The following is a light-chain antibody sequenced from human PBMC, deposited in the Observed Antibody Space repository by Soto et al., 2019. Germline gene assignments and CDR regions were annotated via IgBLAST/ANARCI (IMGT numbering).Light chain of an antibody. CDR2: AAS. J-gene: IGKJ1*01. Sequence: DIQMTQSPSSVSAPVGDRVTITSRASQGVGSWLAWYQQKPGKAPKLLIFAASSLQSGVPSRFSGSGSGTDFTLTISSLQPEDVASYYCQQANSFPWTFGQGTKVEIK. V-gene: IGKV1-12*01. CDR3: QQANSFPWT. CDR1: QGVGSW.